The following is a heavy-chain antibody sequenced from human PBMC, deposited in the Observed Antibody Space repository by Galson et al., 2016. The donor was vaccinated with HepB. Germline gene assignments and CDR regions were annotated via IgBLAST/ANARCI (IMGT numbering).Heavy chain of an antibody. CDR3: ARAFRRIAARLSFDYYFGMDV. J-gene: IGHJ6*02. D-gene: IGHD6-6*01. V-gene: IGHV3-11*01. CDR2: ISNSGDTI. CDR1: GFTLSGYY. Sequence: SLRLSCAASGFTLSGYYMSWIRQAPGKGLEWLSYISNSGDTIYYADSVKSRFTISRDNGKNSLYLQMHSLRAEDAAIYYCARAFRRIAARLSFDYYFGMDVWGQGTTVTVSS.